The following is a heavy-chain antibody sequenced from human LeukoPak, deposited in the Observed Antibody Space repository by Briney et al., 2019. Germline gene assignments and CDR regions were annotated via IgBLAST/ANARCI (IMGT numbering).Heavy chain of an antibody. V-gene: IGHV3-9*01. D-gene: IGHD3-9*01. J-gene: IGHJ6*04. CDR2: ISWNSGSI. CDR1: GFTFDDYA. CDR3: AKDNNVGFRYFDWSLDV. Sequence: GGSLRLSCAASGFTFDDYAMHWVRQAPGKGLEWVSGISWNSGSIIYADSVKGRFTISRDNAKNSLYLQMNSLSVEDTALYYCAKDNNVGFRYFDWSLDVWGKGTTVTISS.